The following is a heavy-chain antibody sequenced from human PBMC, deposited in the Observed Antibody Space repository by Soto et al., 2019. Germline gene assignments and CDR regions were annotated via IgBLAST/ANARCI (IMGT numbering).Heavy chain of an antibody. D-gene: IGHD2-15*01. CDR1: GGTFSSYT. V-gene: IGHV1-69*04. Sequence: SVKVSCKASGGTFSSYTISWVRQAPGQGLEWMGRITPILGIANYAQKFQGRVTITADKSTSTAYMELSSLRSEDTAVYYCAREVVVAATLSLDYWGQGTLVTVSS. CDR3: AREVVVAATLSLDY. J-gene: IGHJ4*02. CDR2: ITPILGIA.